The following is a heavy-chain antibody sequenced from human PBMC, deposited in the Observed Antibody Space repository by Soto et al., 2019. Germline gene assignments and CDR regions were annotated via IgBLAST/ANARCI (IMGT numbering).Heavy chain of an antibody. CDR2: IDPGDGST. CDR3: ARDRGWFGELRKNWFAP. CDR1: GYTFTSYY. V-gene: IGHV1-46*01. D-gene: IGHD3-10*01. Sequence: ASVKVSCKASGYTFTSYYIHWVRQAPGQGLEWMGTIDPGDGSTNYAQKFQGRVTMTRETSTTTVYMELSSLRSEDTAVYYCARDRGWFGELRKNWFAPWGQGTLVTVSS. J-gene: IGHJ5*02.